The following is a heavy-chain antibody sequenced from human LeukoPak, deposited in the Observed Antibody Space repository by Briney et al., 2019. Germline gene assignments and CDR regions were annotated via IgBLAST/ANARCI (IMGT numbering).Heavy chain of an antibody. CDR2: ISSSGSTI. CDR1: GFTLSDYE. J-gene: IGHJ4*02. CDR3: ASLQYCSGGTCYPADH. Sequence: GGSLRLSCAASGFTLSDYEMNWVSQAPGNGLEWVSYISSSGSTIYYADSVKGRFTISRDSARNSLYLQMDSLRAEDTAFYYCASLQYCSGGTCYPADHWGQGTLVTVSS. D-gene: IGHD2-15*01. V-gene: IGHV3-48*03.